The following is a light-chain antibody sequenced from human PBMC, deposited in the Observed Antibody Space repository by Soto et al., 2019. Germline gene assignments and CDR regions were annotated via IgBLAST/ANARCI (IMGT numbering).Light chain of an antibody. CDR2: EGN. Sequence: QSALTQPASVSGSPGQSITISCTGSSGDIGTYNLVSWYQQHPGRAPKLIIFEGNKRPSGVSNRFSASKSGNTASLAISGLQAEDEADYHCCSHAGRSTVICGGGTKLTVL. J-gene: IGLJ2*01. V-gene: IGLV2-23*01. CDR3: CSHAGRSTVI. CDR1: SGDIGTYNL.